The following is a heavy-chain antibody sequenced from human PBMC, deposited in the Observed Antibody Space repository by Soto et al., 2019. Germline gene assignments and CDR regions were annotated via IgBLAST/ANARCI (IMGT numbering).Heavy chain of an antibody. D-gene: IGHD6-13*01. CDR1: GVTFSKFI. Sequence: QVQLEQSGGEVKKPGSSVKVACKASGVTFSKFIITWVRQAPGLGLEWVGAVVPIFGTANYAPKFQGRVTITADESPSTSSMEVSNLRSEDTAVYYCAKVRYSRPMGYYSGMDVWGQGTAVTVSS. CDR3: AKVRYSRPMGYYSGMDV. J-gene: IGHJ6*02. V-gene: IGHV1-69*01. CDR2: VVPIFGTA.